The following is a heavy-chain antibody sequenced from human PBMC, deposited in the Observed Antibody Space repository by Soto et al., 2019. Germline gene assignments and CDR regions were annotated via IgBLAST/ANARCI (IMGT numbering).Heavy chain of an antibody. Sequence: QVQLVQSGASVKKPAASVQVSCKASGGTFSSYAISWVRKAPAQGLEWMGGILLIFGTANYAQKFQGRVTINAEESTSTAYLDISSLRSADTAVYCCVMGITLIVVAPLPFGRFEPWGQGTLVHVSS. J-gene: IGHJ5*01. D-gene: IGHD3-22*01. CDR2: ILLIFGTA. CDR1: GGTFSSYA. CDR3: VMGITLIVVAPLPFGRFEP. V-gene: IGHV1-69*01.